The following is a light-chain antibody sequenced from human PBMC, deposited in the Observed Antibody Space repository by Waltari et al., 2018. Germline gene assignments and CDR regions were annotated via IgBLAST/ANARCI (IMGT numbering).Light chain of an antibody. J-gene: IGLJ1*01. CDR1: DSNLGAGYD. Sequence: QSVLAQPPSVSGAPGQRVTISCTGSDSNLGAGYDVHWYQHLPGTAPTLLIYRNTNRPSGVPDRVSGSKSGTSASLAITGLQAEDEADYYCQSYDSSLNAYVFGTGTKVTVL. V-gene: IGLV1-40*01. CDR3: QSYDSSLNAYV. CDR2: RNT.